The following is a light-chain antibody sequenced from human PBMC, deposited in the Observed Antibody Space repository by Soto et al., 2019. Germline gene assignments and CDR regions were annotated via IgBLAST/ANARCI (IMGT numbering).Light chain of an antibody. J-gene: IGKJ3*01. CDR1: QSVGSN. V-gene: IGKV3-15*01. CDR3: QQYNNWPPG. CDR2: GAS. Sequence: EIVMTQSPATLSVSPGERATLSCRASQSVGSNLAWFQQKPGQTPRLLIYGASTRATGIPARFNGSGSGTEFTLTISSLQSEDFAVYSCQQYNNWPPGFGPGTKVYIK.